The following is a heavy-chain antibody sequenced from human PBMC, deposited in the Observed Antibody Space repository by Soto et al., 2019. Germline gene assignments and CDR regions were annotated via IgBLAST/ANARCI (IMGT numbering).Heavy chain of an antibody. V-gene: IGHV1-18*01. CDR3: GRSRRSWYFDY. D-gene: IGHD3-16*02. CDR2: ISAYNGNT. CDR1: GYTFTSYG. J-gene: IGHJ4*01. Sequence: QVQLVQSGAEVKKPGASAKVSCKASGYTFTSYGISWVRQAPGQGLELMGWISAYNGNTNYAQKLQGRVTMTTDTSTSSAYMELMSLRSDDTAVYYCGRSRRSWYFDYWGHGTLVTVSS.